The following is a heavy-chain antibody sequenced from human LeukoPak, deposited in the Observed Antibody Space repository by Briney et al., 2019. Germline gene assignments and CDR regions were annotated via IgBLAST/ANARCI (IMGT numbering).Heavy chain of an antibody. V-gene: IGHV3-48*02. CDR2: ISSSGTAT. J-gene: IGHJ4*02. D-gene: IGHD2-21*01. CDR1: GFTFSIYN. Sequence: GGSLRLSCAASGFTFSIYNMNWVRQAPGKGLEWISYISSSGTATHFADSVKGRFTISRDNAKNSLYLQMNTLRDEDTAVYYCARVSIRTQNFDYWGQGTRVTVSS. CDR3: ARVSIRTQNFDY.